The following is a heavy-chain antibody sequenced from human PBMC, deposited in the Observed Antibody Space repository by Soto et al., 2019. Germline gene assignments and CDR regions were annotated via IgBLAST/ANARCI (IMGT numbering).Heavy chain of an antibody. CDR3: ARIAATGRGWDV. CDR2: IKQDGSEE. D-gene: IGHD6-13*01. CDR1: GFTFSSYW. V-gene: IGHV3-7*01. J-gene: IGHJ6*02. Sequence: EVQLVESGGGLVQPGGSLRLSCVDSGFTFSSYWMSWVRQAPVKGLEWVGNIKQDGSEENYVDSLKGRFTISRDNAKNSMYVQMNGLRAEDTAVYYCARIAATGRGWDVWGQGTTVVVSS.